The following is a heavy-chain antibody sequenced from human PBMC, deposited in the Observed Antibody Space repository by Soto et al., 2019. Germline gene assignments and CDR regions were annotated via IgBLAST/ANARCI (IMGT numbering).Heavy chain of an antibody. V-gene: IGHV1-18*01. Sequence: QVQLVQSGAEVKKPGASVKVSCKASGYTFTSYGISWVRQAPGQGLEWMGWISAYNGNTNNAQKLQGRVTMTTDTSTSIAYMELRSLRSDDTGVYYCAREVTTEVDYYYYGMDVWGQGTTVTVSS. CDR3: AREVTTEVDYYYYGMDV. CDR1: GYTFTSYG. CDR2: ISAYNGNT. D-gene: IGHD4-17*01. J-gene: IGHJ6*02.